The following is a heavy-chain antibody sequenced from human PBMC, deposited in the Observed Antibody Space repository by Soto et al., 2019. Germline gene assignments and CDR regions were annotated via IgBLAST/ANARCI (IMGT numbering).Heavy chain of an antibody. J-gene: IGHJ5*02. CDR2: IIPIFGTP. CDR1: GGTFSTYT. D-gene: IGHD2-15*01. CDR3: ARGLECRGYCLDKPTWFGP. Sequence: SVKVSCKASGGTFSTYTFSWVRQAPGQGLEWMGRIIPIFGTPYYAQKFQGRVTITADKSTSTVYMELSSLGSDDTAVYFCARGLECRGYCLDKPTWFGPWGQGTPVTVSS. V-gene: IGHV1-69*06.